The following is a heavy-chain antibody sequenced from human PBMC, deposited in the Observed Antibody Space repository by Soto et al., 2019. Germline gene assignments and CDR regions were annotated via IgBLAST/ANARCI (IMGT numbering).Heavy chain of an antibody. Sequence: EVQLLESGGGLVQPGGSLRLSCAASGFTFSSYAMSWVRQAPGKGLEWVSAISGSGGSIGYADSVKGRFTISRDNAKNSLYLQMNSLRAEDTALYYCAKDWAAGGIAVAGPLDYWGQGTLVTVSS. V-gene: IGHV3-23*01. CDR2: ISGSGGSI. CDR1: GFTFSSYA. D-gene: IGHD6-19*01. J-gene: IGHJ4*02. CDR3: AKDWAAGGIAVAGPLDY.